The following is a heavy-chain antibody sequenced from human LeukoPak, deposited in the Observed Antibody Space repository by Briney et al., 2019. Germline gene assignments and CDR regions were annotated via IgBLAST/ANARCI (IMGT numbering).Heavy chain of an antibody. D-gene: IGHD2-15*01. CDR2: IYTSGST. Sequence: PSETLSLTCTVSGGSISSYYWSWLRQPAGKGLEWVGRIYTSGSTHYNPSLKSRVTMSVDTSNNQFSLKLSSVTAADTAVYYCARDRGLVAATWMDDWGQGTLVTVSS. V-gene: IGHV4-4*07. CDR1: GGSISSYY. CDR3: ARDRGLVAATWMDD. J-gene: IGHJ4*02.